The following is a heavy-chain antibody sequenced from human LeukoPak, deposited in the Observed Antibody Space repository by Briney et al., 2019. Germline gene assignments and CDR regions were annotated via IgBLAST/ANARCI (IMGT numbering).Heavy chain of an antibody. D-gene: IGHD2-2*02. CDR3: ARGRGGVVPAAINPLRRLNWFDP. J-gene: IGHJ5*02. Sequence: SETLSLTCAVYGGSFSGYYWSWIRQPPGKGLEWIGEINHSGSTNYNPSLKSRVTISVDTSKNQFSLKLSSVTAADTAVYYCARGRGGVVPAAINPLRRLNWFDPWGQGTLVTVSS. CDR1: GGSFSGYY. CDR2: INHSGST. V-gene: IGHV4-34*01.